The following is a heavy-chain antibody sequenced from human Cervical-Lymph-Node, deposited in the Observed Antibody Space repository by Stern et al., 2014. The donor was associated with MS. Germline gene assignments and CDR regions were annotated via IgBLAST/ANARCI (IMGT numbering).Heavy chain of an antibody. D-gene: IGHD4-23*01. CDR3: ARGRGGNYRYYFDY. CDR1: GFTFSSYS. Sequence: EVKLVESGGGLVKPGGSLRLSCAASGFTFSSYSMNWVRQAPGKGMEWVASIRSGGSYIYYADSLKGRFTITRDNAKNSLYLQMNSLRAEDTAVYYCARGRGGNYRYYFDYWGQGTLVTVSS. V-gene: IGHV3-21*01. CDR2: IRSGGSYI. J-gene: IGHJ4*02.